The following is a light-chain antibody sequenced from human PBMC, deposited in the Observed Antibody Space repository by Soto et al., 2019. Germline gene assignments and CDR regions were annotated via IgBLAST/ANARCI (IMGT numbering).Light chain of an antibody. CDR3: QQRSNWPPST. CDR2: DAS. CDR1: QSVSSY. V-gene: IGKV3-11*01. J-gene: IGKJ1*01. Sequence: EIVVTQSPATLSLSPGERATLSCRASQSVSSYLAWYQQKPGQAPRLLIYDASSRATGVPARFSGSGSGTDFTLTISSLEPEDFAVYYWQQRSNWPPSTFGQGTKVEIK.